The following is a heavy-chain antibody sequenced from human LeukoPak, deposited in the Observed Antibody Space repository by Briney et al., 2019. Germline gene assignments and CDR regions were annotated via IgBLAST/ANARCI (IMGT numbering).Heavy chain of an antibody. V-gene: IGHV3-11*01. Sequence: GGSLRLSCAASGFTFSDYYMSWIRQAPGKGLEWVSYISSSGSTIYYADSVKGRFTISRDNAKNSLYLQMNSLRAEDTAVYYCARDQSFVVVPAGGFDYWGQGTLVTVSS. CDR1: GFTFSDYY. D-gene: IGHD2-2*01. CDR2: ISSSGSTI. CDR3: ARDQSFVVVPAGGFDY. J-gene: IGHJ4*02.